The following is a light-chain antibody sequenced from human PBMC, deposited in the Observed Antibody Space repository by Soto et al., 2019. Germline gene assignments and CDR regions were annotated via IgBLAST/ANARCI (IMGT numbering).Light chain of an antibody. V-gene: IGLV2-14*01. CDR2: EVS. Sequence: QSVLTQPASVSGSPGQSITISCTGTNADVGGCNYVSWYQQHPDKAPKVIIYEVSKRPSGVSNRFSGSKSGNTAALTISGLQAEDEADYYCSSCTKGTNLVFGSGTKVTV. CDR3: SSCTKGTNLV. J-gene: IGLJ1*01. CDR1: NADVGGCNY.